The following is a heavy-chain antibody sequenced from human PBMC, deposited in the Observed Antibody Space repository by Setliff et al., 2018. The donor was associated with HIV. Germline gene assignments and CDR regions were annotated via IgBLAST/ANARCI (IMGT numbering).Heavy chain of an antibody. V-gene: IGHV5-51*01. CDR3: ARHSQDVYSFYEF. J-gene: IGHJ4*02. Sequence: GESLKISCKGSGYNFNTHWIGWVRQMPGKGLEWMGIIYPGDSDMRYSPSFQGQVTMSADKSIDTAYLQWSSLKASDTATSYCARHSQDVYSFYEFGGQGTLVTVSS. D-gene: IGHD4-4*01. CDR1: GYNFNTHW. CDR2: IYPGDSDM.